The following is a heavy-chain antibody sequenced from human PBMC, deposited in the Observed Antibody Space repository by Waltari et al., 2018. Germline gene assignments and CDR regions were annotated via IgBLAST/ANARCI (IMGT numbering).Heavy chain of an antibody. D-gene: IGHD3-3*01. CDR1: GYTFTSYD. CDR3: ARASDDFWSGPNTYYYGMDV. CDR2: MNPNSGNT. V-gene: IGHV1-8*03. J-gene: IGHJ6*02. Sequence: QVQLVQSGAEVKKPGAAVKVSCQASGYTFTSYDINWVRQATGHGLEWMGWMNPNSGNTGYAQKFQGRVTITRNTSISTAYMELSSLRSEDTAVYYCARASDDFWSGPNTYYYGMDVWGQGTTVTVSS.